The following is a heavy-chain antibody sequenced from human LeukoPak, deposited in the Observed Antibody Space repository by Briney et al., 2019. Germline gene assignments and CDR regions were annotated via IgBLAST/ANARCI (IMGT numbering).Heavy chain of an antibody. V-gene: IGHV3-21*01. J-gene: IGHJ4*02. CDR1: GFTFSSYS. CDR2: ISSSSSYI. D-gene: IGHD3-10*01. Sequence: SGGSLRLSCAASGFTFSSYSMNWVRQAPGKGREWVSSISSSSSYIYYADSVKGRFTISRDNAKNSLYLQMNSLRAEDTAVYYCARSYYYGSGSYFALDYWGQGTLVTVSS. CDR3: ARSYYYGSGSYFALDY.